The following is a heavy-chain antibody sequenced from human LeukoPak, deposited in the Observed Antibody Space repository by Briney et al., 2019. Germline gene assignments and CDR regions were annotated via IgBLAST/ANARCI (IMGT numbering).Heavy chain of an antibody. V-gene: IGHV1-2*02. D-gene: IGHD1-26*01. J-gene: IGHJ3*02. CDR3: ARSYSGSQGNAFDI. Sequence: GASVKVSCKASGYSFTGYYMHWVRQAPGQGLEWMGWINPNSGGTNYAQKFQGRVTMTRDTSISTAYMELSRLRSDDTAVYYCARSYSGSQGNAFDIWGQGTMVAVSS. CDR2: INPNSGGT. CDR1: GYSFTGYY.